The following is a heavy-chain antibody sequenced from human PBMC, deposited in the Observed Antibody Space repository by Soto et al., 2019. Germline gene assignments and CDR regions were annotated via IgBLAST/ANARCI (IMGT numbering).Heavy chain of an antibody. CDR1: GFTFSSYA. D-gene: IGHD4-4*01. CDR2: ISGSGGST. J-gene: IGHJ4*01. V-gene: IGHV3-23*01. Sequence: PGGSLRFSCAASGFTFSSYAMSWVRQAPGKGLEWVSAISGSGGSTYYADSVKGRFTISRDNSKNTLYLQMNSPRAEDTAVYYCATYTRLKTYYFDYWGQGTLVTVSS. CDR3: ATYTRLKTYYFDY.